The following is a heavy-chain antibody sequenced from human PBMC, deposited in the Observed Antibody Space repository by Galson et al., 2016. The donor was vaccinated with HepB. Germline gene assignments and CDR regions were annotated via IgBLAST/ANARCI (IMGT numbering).Heavy chain of an antibody. D-gene: IGHD5-12*01. CDR2: TNAANGDT. Sequence: SVKVSCKASGYTFTSYAIHWVRQAPGQRLEWMGWTNAANGDTKYSQKLQGRGTITWDTSANTAYMELSSLRSEDTAVYYCARGHIVATVDYYYYGRDVWGQGTTVTVSS. J-gene: IGHJ6*02. V-gene: IGHV1-3*01. CDR1: GYTFTSYA. CDR3: ARGHIVATVDYYYYGRDV.